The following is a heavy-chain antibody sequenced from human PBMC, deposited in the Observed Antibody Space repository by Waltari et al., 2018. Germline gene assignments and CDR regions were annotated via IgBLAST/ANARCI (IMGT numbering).Heavy chain of an antibody. CDR2: IYYSGST. CDR1: GGSISSGGYY. D-gene: IGHD2-15*01. V-gene: IGHV4-31*03. CDR3: ARQALGRCSGGSCPDY. J-gene: IGHJ4*02. Sequence: QVQLQESGPGLVKPSPTLSLTCTVSGGSISSGGYYWSWLRQPPGKGLEWIGYIYYSGSTYYNPSLKSRVTISVDTSKNQFSLKLSSVTAADTAVYYCARQALGRCSGGSCPDYWGQGTLVTVSS.